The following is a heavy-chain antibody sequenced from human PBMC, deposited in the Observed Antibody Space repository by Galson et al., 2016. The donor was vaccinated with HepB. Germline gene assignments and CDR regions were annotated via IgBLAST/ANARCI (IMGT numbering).Heavy chain of an antibody. J-gene: IGHJ4*02. CDR1: GGSISSSSYY. Sequence: ETLSLTCTVSGGSISSSSYYWGWIRQPPGKGLEWIGSIYYSGSTYYNPSLKSRVTISVDTSKNQFSLKLSSVTAADTAVYYCARGDDILTGTYYFDYWGQGTLVTVSS. V-gene: IGHV4-39*01. CDR3: ARGDDILTGTYYFDY. CDR2: IYYSGST. D-gene: IGHD3-9*01.